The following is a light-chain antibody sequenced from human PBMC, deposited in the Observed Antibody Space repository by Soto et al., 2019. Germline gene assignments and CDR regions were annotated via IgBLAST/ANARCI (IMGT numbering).Light chain of an antibody. CDR1: NIGSKS. CDR3: QVWDSSSAHPV. V-gene: IGLV3-21*04. Sequence: SYERTQPPSVSVAPGKTARITCGGNNIGSKSVHWYQQKPGQAPVLVIYYDSDRPSGIPERFSGSNSGNTATLTISRVEAGDEADYYCQVWDSSSAHPVFGGGTKLTVL. CDR2: YDS. J-gene: IGLJ3*02.